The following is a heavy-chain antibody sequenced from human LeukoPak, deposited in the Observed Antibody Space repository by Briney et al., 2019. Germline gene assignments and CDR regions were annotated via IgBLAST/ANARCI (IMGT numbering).Heavy chain of an antibody. CDR1: GYTFTGYY. Sequence: ASVKVSFKASGYTFTGYYMHWVRQAPGQGLEWMGWINPNSGGTNYAQKFQGRVTMTRDTSISTAYMELSRLRSDDTAVYYCAREDIGVPAAYARYDYWGQGTLVTVSS. J-gene: IGHJ4*02. V-gene: IGHV1-2*02. CDR2: INPNSGGT. D-gene: IGHD2-2*01. CDR3: AREDIGVPAAYARYDY.